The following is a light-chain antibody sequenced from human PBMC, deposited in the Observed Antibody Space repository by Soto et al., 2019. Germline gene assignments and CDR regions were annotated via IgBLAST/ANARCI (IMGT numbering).Light chain of an antibody. CDR3: CSYAGSYNYV. V-gene: IGLV2-11*01. Sequence: QSALTQPRSVSGSPGQSVTISCTGTSSDVGGYNFVSWYQQHPGKAPKLMIYDVIKRPSGAPDRFSGSKSGNTASLTISGLQAEDEADYYCCSYAGSYNYVFGTGTKVTVL. J-gene: IGLJ1*01. CDR2: DVI. CDR1: SSDVGGYNF.